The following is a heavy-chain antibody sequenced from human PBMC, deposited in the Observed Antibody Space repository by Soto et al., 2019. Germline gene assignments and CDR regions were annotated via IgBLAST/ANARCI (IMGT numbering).Heavy chain of an antibody. J-gene: IGHJ6*03. Sequence: ESGGGLVQPGGSLRPSCEASGFSFRYYGMNWVRQAPGKGLEWVSYISTSSSNIYYADSVKGRFTISRDNAKNSLSLQMNSLRAADTAVYYCARETSTGNYYMDVWGKGTTVTVSS. V-gene: IGHV3-48*01. CDR2: ISTSSSNI. CDR3: ARETSTGNYYMDV. D-gene: IGHD2-2*01. CDR1: GFSFRYYG.